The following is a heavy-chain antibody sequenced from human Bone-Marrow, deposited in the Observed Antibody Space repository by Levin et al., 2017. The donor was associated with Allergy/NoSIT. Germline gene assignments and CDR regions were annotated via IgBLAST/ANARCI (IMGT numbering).Heavy chain of an antibody. CDR1: GFTFSSYD. J-gene: IGHJ4*02. V-gene: IGHV3-13*04. D-gene: IGHD2-2*01. Sequence: GGSLRLSCAASGFTFSSYDMHWVREATGRGLEWVSAIGTAADSYYSGSVKGRFTVSRDNAKNSFYLQMNSLRAGDTAVYYCARVALPRYCTSTSCSDSGYYFDYWGQGTLVTVSS. CDR3: ARVALPRYCTSTSCSDSGYYFDY. CDR2: IGTAADS.